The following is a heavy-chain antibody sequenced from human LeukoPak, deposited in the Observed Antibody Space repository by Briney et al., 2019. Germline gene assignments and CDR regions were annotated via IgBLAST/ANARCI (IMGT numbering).Heavy chain of an antibody. J-gene: IGHJ5*02. V-gene: IGHV4-34*01. Sequence: SETLSLTCAVYGGSLSGNYWSWIRQPPGKGLEWIGEINHSGSTNYNPSLKSRVTISVDTSKNQFSLKLSSVTAADTAVYYCARGARTPSGYGSRRAGRANWFDPWGQGTLVTVSS. CDR2: INHSGST. D-gene: IGHD5-12*01. CDR3: ARGARTPSGYGSRRAGRANWFDP. CDR1: GGSLSGNY.